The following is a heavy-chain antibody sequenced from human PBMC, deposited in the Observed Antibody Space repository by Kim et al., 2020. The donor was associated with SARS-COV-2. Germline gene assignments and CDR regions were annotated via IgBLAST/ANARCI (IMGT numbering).Heavy chain of an antibody. CDR3: ARVAYGANVLDR. V-gene: IGHV1-18*01. D-gene: IGHD4-17*01. Sequence: NNAQKVQGRVTMSADPSTSTADLELRSLKSDDTAVYYCARVAYGANVLDRWGQGTLVTVSS. J-gene: IGHJ5*02.